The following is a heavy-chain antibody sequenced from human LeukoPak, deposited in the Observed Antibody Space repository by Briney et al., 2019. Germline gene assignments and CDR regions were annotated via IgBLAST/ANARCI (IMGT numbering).Heavy chain of an antibody. CDR3: PRGWDILVVPAADYSFDS. CDR2: INHSGST. CDR1: GVSFRGYY. D-gene: IGHD2-2*01. J-gene: IGHJ4*02. Sequence: LPGTLSLTCAVYGVSFRGYYWRGIRQPPGKGGEWSGEINHSGSTKYNPSLNSRLTISVDTSKNQSSLSLSSITPADTAAYYCPRGWDILVVPAADYSFDSWGQRTLVTVSS. V-gene: IGHV4-34*01.